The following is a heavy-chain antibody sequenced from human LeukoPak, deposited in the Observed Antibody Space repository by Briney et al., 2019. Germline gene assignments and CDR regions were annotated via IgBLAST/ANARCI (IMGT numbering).Heavy chain of an antibody. Sequence: SGTLSLTCTVSGGSISSGNYYWSWIRQHPGKGLEWIVYIYYSGNTYYNPSLKSRVAISVDTSKNQFSLKLSSVTAADTAVYYCARVTVLRYFDWLLSKSNSGNYFDYWGQGALVTVSS. CDR1: GGSISSGNYY. D-gene: IGHD3-9*01. CDR2: IYYSGNT. CDR3: ARVTVLRYFDWLLSKSNSGNYFDY. J-gene: IGHJ4*02. V-gene: IGHV4-31*03.